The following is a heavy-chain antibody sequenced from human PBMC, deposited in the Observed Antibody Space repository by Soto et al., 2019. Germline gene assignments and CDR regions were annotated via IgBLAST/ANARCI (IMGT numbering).Heavy chain of an antibody. D-gene: IGHD4-4*01. CDR1: NGSISNYY. CDR3: ARATRNGYRNEYFDL. Sequence: QVQLQESGPGLVKPSETLSLTCTVSNGSISNYYWSWIRQPPGKGLEWIGYISYSGSTKYNPSLKSRVTVSGDTSKNQFSLKLSSVTAADTAVYYCARATRNGYRNEYFDLWGRGTLVTVSS. J-gene: IGHJ2*01. V-gene: IGHV4-59*01. CDR2: ISYSGST.